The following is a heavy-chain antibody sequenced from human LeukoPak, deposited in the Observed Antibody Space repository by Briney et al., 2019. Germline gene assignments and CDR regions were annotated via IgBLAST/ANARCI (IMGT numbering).Heavy chain of an antibody. Sequence: GGFLRLSCAASGFTFSDYYMSWICQAPGTGLEWVSYISSSSSYTNYADSVKGRFTISRDNAKNSLYVQMNSLRAEDTAVYYCARDNSSGSRGWFDPWGQGTLVTVSS. CDR2: ISSSSSYT. D-gene: IGHD6-19*01. CDR1: GFTFSDYY. V-gene: IGHV3-11*06. J-gene: IGHJ5*02. CDR3: ARDNSSGSRGWFDP.